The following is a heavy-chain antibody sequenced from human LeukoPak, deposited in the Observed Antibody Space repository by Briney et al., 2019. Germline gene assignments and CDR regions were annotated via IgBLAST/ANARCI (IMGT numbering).Heavy chain of an antibody. CDR2: VLYDGSQK. CDR3: ARGGCTTCYTGDWFDP. CDR1: GFTFSSFA. J-gene: IGHJ5*02. Sequence: GGSLRLSCEASGFTFSSFAMHWVRQAPGKGLEWVASVLYDGSQKPYADSLKGRFTISRDNSKNSLYLQMNSLRAEDTAIYYCARGGCTTCYTGDWFDPWGQGTLVTVSS. D-gene: IGHD2-2*02. V-gene: IGHV3-30*01.